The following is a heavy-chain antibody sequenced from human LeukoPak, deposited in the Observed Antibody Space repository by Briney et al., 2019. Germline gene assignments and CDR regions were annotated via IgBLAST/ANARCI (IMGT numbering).Heavy chain of an antibody. CDR2: ISSSGGST. Sequence: GGSLRLSCAASGFTFNNYAMNWVRQAPGKGLEWVSIISSSGGSTYYADSVKGRFIISRDNSKNTLYLQMNSLRAEDTAVYYCAKGSRSIAVDNLCDYWGQGSLVTVSS. J-gene: IGHJ4*02. CDR1: GFTFNNYA. CDR3: AKGSRSIAVDNLCDY. D-gene: IGHD6-19*01. V-gene: IGHV3-23*01.